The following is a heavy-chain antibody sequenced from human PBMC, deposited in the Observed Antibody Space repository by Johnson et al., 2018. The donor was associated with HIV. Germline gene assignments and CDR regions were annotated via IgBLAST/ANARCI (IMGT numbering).Heavy chain of an antibody. Sequence: VQLVESGGVVVQPGGSLRLSCAASGFTFDDYAMHWVRQAPGKGLEWVSLISWDGGSTYYADSVKGRFTISRDNSKNSLYLQMNSLRAEDTALYYYAKGTGSGWSGSLDAFDIWGQGTMVTVSS. D-gene: IGHD6-19*01. CDR1: GFTFDDYA. J-gene: IGHJ3*02. CDR2: ISWDGGST. CDR3: AKGTGSGWSGSLDAFDI. V-gene: IGHV3-43D*03.